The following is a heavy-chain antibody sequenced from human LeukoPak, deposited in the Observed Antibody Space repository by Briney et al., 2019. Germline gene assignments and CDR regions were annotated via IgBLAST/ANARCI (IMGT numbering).Heavy chain of an antibody. CDR1: GYSFTSYW. CDR3: ARPGRTGASTDYFDY. J-gene: IGHJ4*02. D-gene: IGHD1-26*01. V-gene: IGHV5-51*01. Sequence: GESLKISCKGSGYSFTSYWIGWVRQMPGKGLEWMGIIYPDDSDTRYSPSFRGQVTISADKSISTAYLQWSSLKASDTAMYYCARPGRTGASTDYFDYWGQGTLDTVSS. CDR2: IYPDDSDT.